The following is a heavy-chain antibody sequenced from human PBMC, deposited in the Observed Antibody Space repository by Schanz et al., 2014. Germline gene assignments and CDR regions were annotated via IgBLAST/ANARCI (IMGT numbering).Heavy chain of an antibody. CDR2: IVPMVNVT. CDR3: ARDRDQWDGNYLDY. CDR1: GGTFASYT. V-gene: IGHV1-69*09. Sequence: QVLLVQSGAEVKKPGSSVKVSCKASGGTFASYTLNWMRQARGQGPELVGRIVPMVNVTLYTHKFQGRVTMTTDTSTSTVYMELRSLTSDDSAVYYCARDRDQWDGNYLDYWGQGTLVTVSS. J-gene: IGHJ4*02. D-gene: IGHD1-26*01.